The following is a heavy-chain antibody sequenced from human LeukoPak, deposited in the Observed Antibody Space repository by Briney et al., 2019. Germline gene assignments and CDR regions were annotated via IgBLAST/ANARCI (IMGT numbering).Heavy chain of an antibody. Sequence: SETLSLTCTVSGGSISGYYWNWIRQPPGKGLEWIGYIYYSGNTNYNPSLKSRLTISVDTSKNQFSLKLSSVTAADTAVYYCASLGPDCSGGSCTDYWGQGTLVTVSS. J-gene: IGHJ4*02. CDR1: GGSISGYY. CDR3: ASLGPDCSGGSCTDY. V-gene: IGHV4-59*08. CDR2: IYYSGNT. D-gene: IGHD2-15*01.